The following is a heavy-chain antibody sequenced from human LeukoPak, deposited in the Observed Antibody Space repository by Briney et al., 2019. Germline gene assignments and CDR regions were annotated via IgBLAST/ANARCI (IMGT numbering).Heavy chain of an antibody. J-gene: IGHJ4*02. Sequence: GGSLRLSCVASGFTFSRSAMSWVRQAPGKGLEWVGFVRSKAYGGTTEYAASVKGRFTISRDDSKSIAYLQMNSLKTEDTAVYYCTRASLLRQYYFDYWGQGTLVTVSS. V-gene: IGHV3-49*04. CDR3: TRASLLRQYYFDY. D-gene: IGHD4-17*01. CDR1: GFTFSRSA. CDR2: VRSKAYGGTT.